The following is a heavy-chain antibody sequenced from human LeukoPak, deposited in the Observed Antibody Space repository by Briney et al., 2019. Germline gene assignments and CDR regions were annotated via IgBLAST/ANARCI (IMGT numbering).Heavy chain of an antibody. D-gene: IGHD2-8*01. Sequence: SETLSLTCTVSGGSISSSSYYWGWIRQPPGKGLEWIGSIYYSGSTYYNPSLKSRVTISVDTSKNQFSLKLSPVTAADTAVYYCVRADYNGGNPGSFDIWGRGTMVTVSS. CDR2: IYYSGST. V-gene: IGHV4-39*07. J-gene: IGHJ3*02. CDR3: VRADYNGGNPGSFDI. CDR1: GGSISSSSYY.